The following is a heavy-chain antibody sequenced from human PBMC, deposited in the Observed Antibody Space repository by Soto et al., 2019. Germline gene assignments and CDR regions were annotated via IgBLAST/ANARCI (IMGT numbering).Heavy chain of an antibody. J-gene: IGHJ6*03. V-gene: IGHV3-7*01. D-gene: IGHD5-12*01. Sequence: PGGTLKLACAAPRLSFGSSRMSWVGQAPGKGLEWVANIKQDGSEKYYVDSVKGRFTISRDNAKNSLYLQMNSLRAEDTAVYYCAREASGYDRYYYYYYMDVWGKGT. CDR2: IKQDGSEK. CDR1: RLSFGSSR. CDR3: AREASGYDRYYYYYYMDV.